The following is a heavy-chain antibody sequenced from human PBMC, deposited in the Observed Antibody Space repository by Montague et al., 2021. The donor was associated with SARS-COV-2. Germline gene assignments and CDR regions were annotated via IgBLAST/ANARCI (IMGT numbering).Heavy chain of an antibody. CDR2: IKTDGNDR. CDR1: GFQFSRYW. D-gene: IGHD3-10*01. CDR3: ARDLDVRQDSGAYYDAFDV. Sequence: SLRLSCAASGFQFSRYWMTWVRQAPGKGLEWVANIKTDGNDRSYXDSVKGRFTVSRDNAKNSLYLLMNGLRAEDTAVYYCARDLDVRQDSGAYYDAFDVWGQGTMVTVSS. J-gene: IGHJ3*01. V-gene: IGHV3-7*01.